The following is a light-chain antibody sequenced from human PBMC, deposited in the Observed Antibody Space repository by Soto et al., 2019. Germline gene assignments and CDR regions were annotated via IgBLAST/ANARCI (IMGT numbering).Light chain of an antibody. V-gene: IGKV4-1*01. CDR3: QQYYSTPLT. CDR2: WAS. CDR1: QSVLYSSNNKNH. Sequence: DIVMTQSPDSLAVSLGERATINCKSSQSVLYSSNNKNHLAWYQQKPGQPPKLLIYWASTRESVVPDRFGGSGSVADFTLTISSLPAADVAVYYCQQYYSTPLTFGGETKVEI. J-gene: IGKJ4*01.